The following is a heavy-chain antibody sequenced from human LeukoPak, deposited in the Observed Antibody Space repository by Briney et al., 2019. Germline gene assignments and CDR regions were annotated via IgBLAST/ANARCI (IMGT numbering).Heavy chain of an antibody. CDR1: GYSFTSYW. Sequence: GESLKISCKGSGYSFTSYWIGWVRQMPGKGLEWMGIIYPGDSDTRYSPSFQGQVTISADKSISTAYLQWSSLKASDTAMYYCARLGWYYDKFRAAFDIWGQGTMVTVSS. V-gene: IGHV5-51*01. CDR3: ARLGWYYDKFRAAFDI. CDR2: IYPGDSDT. D-gene: IGHD3-22*01. J-gene: IGHJ3*02.